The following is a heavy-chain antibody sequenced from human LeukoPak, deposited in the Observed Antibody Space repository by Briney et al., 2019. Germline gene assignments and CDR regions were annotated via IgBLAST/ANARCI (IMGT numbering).Heavy chain of an antibody. V-gene: IGHV4-34*01. CDR2: INHSGST. D-gene: IGHD3-10*01. J-gene: IGHJ4*02. CDR1: GGSISSYY. Sequence: KSSETLSLTCTVSGGSISSYYWSWIRQPPGKGLEWIGEINHSGSTNYNPSLKSRVTISVDTSKNQFSLKLSSVTAADTAVYYCARGGNTYLDYWGQGTLVTVSS. CDR3: ARGGNTYLDY.